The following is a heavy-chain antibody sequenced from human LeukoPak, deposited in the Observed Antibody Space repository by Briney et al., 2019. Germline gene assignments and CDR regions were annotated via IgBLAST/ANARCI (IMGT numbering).Heavy chain of an antibody. J-gene: IGHJ3*02. V-gene: IGHV3-48*04. CDR3: AGINDYGDPTGAFDI. CDR2: ISSSSSTI. D-gene: IGHD4-17*01. CDR1: GFTFSSYS. Sequence: QTGGSLRLSCAASGFTFSSYSMNWVRQAPGKGLEWVSYISSSSSTIYYADSVKGRFTISRDNAKNSLYLQMNSLRAEDTAVYYCAGINDYGDPTGAFDIWGQGTMVTVSS.